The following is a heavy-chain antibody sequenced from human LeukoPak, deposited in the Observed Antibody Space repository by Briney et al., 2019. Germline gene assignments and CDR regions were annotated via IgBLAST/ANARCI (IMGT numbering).Heavy chain of an antibody. CDR3: ASLPLDYDFWSGQRIDY. V-gene: IGHV4-4*02. CDR1: GGSTSSSNW. Sequence: KPSGTLSLTCAVSGGSTSSSNWWSWVRPPPGKGLEWIGEIYHSGSTNYNPSLKSRVTISVDKSKNQFSLKLSSVTAADTAVYYCASLPLDYDFWSGQRIDYWGQGTLVTVSS. D-gene: IGHD3-3*01. CDR2: IYHSGST. J-gene: IGHJ4*02.